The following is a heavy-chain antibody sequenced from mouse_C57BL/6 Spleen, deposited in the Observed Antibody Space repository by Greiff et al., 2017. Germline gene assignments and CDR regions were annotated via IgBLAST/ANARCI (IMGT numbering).Heavy chain of an antibody. CDR2: IHPNSGST. CDR3: AMYYGSSYGFAY. J-gene: IGHJ3*01. V-gene: IGHV1-64*01. Sequence: VQLQQSGAELVKPGASVKLSCKASGYTFTSYWMHWVKQRPGQGLEWIGMIHPNSGSTNYNEKFKSKATLTVDKSSSTAYMQLSSLTSEDSAVYYCAMYYGSSYGFAYWGQGTLVTVSA. D-gene: IGHD1-1*01. CDR1: GYTFTSYW.